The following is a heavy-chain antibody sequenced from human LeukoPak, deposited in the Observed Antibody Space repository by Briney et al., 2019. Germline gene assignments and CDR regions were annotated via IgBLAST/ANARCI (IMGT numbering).Heavy chain of an antibody. D-gene: IGHD5-18*01. CDR2: IRHDGTET. J-gene: IGHJ4*02. V-gene: IGHV3-33*08. Sequence: GGSLRLSCAASGFSLSSYGMHWLRQAPGKGPESVALIRHDGTETYHADSVKGRFTISREDARNSLYLQMNSLRAGDTAVYYCVREARGYHYTYFDYWGQGTLVTVSS. CDR1: GFSLSSYG. CDR3: VREARGYHYTYFDY.